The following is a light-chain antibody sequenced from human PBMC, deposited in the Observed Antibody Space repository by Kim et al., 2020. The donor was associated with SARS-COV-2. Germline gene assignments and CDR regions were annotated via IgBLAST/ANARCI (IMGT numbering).Light chain of an antibody. CDR2: KTS. Sequence: DIQMTQSPSTLSASVGDRITITCRASQSVDTYLAWYQQKPGKAPKLLISKTSTLQSGVPSRFSGSGSGTEFTLTISSLQPDDFAIYYCQQYNSYLWPFAQGTEVDIK. CDR1: QSVDTY. J-gene: IGKJ1*01. V-gene: IGKV1-5*03. CDR3: QQYNSYLWP.